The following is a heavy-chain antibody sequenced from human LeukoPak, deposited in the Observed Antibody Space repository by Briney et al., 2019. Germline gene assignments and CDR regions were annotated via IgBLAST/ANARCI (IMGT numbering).Heavy chain of an antibody. D-gene: IGHD3-10*01. Sequence: GGSLRLSCAASGFTFSSYGMSWVRQAPGKGLEWVSAISGSGGSTYYADSVKGRFTISRDNSKNTLYLQMNSLRAEDTAVYYCAKERRLLWFGELSVSDYWGQGTLVTVSS. CDR2: ISGSGGST. V-gene: IGHV3-23*01. CDR3: AKERRLLWFGELSVSDY. J-gene: IGHJ4*02. CDR1: GFTFSSYG.